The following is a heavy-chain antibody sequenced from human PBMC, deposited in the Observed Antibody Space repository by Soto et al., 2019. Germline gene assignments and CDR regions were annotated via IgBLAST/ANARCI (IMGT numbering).Heavy chain of an antibody. CDR3: AHAMLYCTGGSCSTWFDS. D-gene: IGHD2-15*01. CDR2: IYWDDDK. CDR1: GFSLSTHGVG. Sequence: QITLKESGPTLVKPTQTLTLTCTFSGFSLSTHGVGVGWVRQPAGKALEWLALIYWDDDKRYSASLNSRLTITKDPSKNQVVLTITNMDPVDTATYYCAHAMLYCTGGSCSTWFDSWGQGTLVTVSS. J-gene: IGHJ5*01. V-gene: IGHV2-5*02.